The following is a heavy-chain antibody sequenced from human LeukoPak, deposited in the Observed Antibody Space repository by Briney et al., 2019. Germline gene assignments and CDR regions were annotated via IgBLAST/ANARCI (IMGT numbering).Heavy chain of an antibody. Sequence: GGSLRLSCAASGFTVSSNYMSWVRQAPGKGLEWASVIYSGGSTYYADSVKGRFTISRDNSKNTLYLQMNSLRAEDTAVYYCARDLAPINYDFWSGYYRNAFDIWGRGTMVTVSS. D-gene: IGHD3-3*01. J-gene: IGHJ3*02. CDR3: ARDLAPINYDFWSGYYRNAFDI. V-gene: IGHV3-66*02. CDR2: IYSGGST. CDR1: GFTVSSNY.